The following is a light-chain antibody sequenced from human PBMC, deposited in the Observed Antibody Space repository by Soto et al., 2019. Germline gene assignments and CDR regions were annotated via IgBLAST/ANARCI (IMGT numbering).Light chain of an antibody. J-gene: IGLJ2*01. CDR3: TSYAGSSISG. CDR2: EVN. CDR1: SSDVGAYKY. V-gene: IGLV2-8*01. Sequence: QSALTQPPSASGSPGQSVTISCTGTSSDVGAYKYVSWYQQYPGKAPKLMIYEVNKRPSGVPDRFSGSKSGKTAALTVSGLQPEDEGDYHCTSYAGSSISGFGGGSKRSVL.